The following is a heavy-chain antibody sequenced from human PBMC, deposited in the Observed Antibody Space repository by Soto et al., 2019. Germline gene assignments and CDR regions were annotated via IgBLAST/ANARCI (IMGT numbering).Heavy chain of an antibody. J-gene: IGHJ3*02. V-gene: IGHV3-30-3*01. CDR3: ARDVWFGGDAFDI. D-gene: IGHD3-10*01. Sequence: QVQLVESGGGVVQTGRSLRLSCAASGFTFSSYAMHWVRQAPGKGLEWVAVISYDGSNKYYADSVKGRFTISRDNSKNTLYLQMNSLRAEDTAVYYCARDVWFGGDAFDIWGQGTMVTVSS. CDR2: ISYDGSNK. CDR1: GFTFSSYA.